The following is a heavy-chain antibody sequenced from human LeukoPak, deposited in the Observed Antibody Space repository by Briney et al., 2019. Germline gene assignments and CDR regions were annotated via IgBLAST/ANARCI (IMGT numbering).Heavy chain of an antibody. CDR2: IYTRGST. V-gene: IGHV4-61*02. CDR3: ARELEYSSSSSTDLEY. CDR1: GGSISSGRYY. J-gene: IGHJ4*02. D-gene: IGHD6-6*01. Sequence: SETLSLTCTVSGGSISSGRYYWSWIRQPAGKGLEWIGRIYTRGSTNYNPSLRSRVTMSLDTSENQFSLKLSSVTAADTAVYYCARELEYSSSSSTDLEYWGQGTLVTVSS.